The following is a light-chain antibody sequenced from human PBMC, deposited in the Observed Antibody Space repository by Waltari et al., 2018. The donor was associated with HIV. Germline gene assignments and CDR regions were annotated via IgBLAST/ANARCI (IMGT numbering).Light chain of an antibody. CDR2: EVS. V-gene: IGLV2-14*01. Sequence: QSALTQPASVSGSPGQSITISCTGTSSDVGGYNYVSWYQQRPGKAPKLMIFEVSNRPSGVSNRFSGSKSGNTASLTISGLQAEDEADYYCSSYTCNSVRYVFGTGTKVTVL. CDR1: SSDVGGYNY. CDR3: SSYTCNSVRYV. J-gene: IGLJ1*01.